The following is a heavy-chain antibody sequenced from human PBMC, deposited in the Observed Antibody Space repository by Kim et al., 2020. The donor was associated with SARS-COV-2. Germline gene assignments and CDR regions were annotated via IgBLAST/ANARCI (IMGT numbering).Heavy chain of an antibody. V-gene: IGHV3-21*01. Sequence: GGSLRLSCAASGFTFSTYTMNWVRQAPGKGLEWVSSISHSSTYIYYADSVKGRFTISRDNAKKSLYLQMNSLRAEDTAMYYCARDLGDEIDAFDIWGQG. CDR2: ISHSSTYI. J-gene: IGHJ3*02. CDR3: ARDLGDEIDAFDI. CDR1: GFTFSTYT. D-gene: IGHD4-17*01.